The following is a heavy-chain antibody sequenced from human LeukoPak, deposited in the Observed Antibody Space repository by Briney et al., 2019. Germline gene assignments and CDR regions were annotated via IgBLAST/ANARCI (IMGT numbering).Heavy chain of an antibody. D-gene: IGHD6-13*01. V-gene: IGHV1-2*02. J-gene: IGHJ4*02. Sequence: ASVKVSCKASGYTFTGYYMHWVRQAPGQGLEWMGWINPNSGGTNYAQKFQGRVTMTRDTSISTAYMELSRLRSDDTAVYYCAREPAQAAALDYWGQETLVTVSS. CDR3: AREPAQAAALDY. CDR2: INPNSGGT. CDR1: GYTFTGYY.